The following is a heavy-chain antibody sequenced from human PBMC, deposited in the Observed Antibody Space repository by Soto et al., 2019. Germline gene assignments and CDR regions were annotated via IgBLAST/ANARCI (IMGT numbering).Heavy chain of an antibody. J-gene: IGHJ4*02. V-gene: IGHV3-30-3*01. CDR1: GFTFSSYA. D-gene: IGHD2-2*01. CDR3: VRDAPSHQSIFDL. CDR2: ISYDGSNK. Sequence: GGSLRLSCAASGFTFSSYAMHWVRQAPGKGLGWVAVISYDGSNKYYVDSVKGRLTMTRDKSITTVYMELSRLRSDDTAVYFCVRDAPSHQSIFDLWGPGTLVTVSS.